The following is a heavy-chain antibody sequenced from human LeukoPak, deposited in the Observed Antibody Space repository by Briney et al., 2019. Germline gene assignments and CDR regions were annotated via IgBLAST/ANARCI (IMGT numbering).Heavy chain of an antibody. Sequence: SETLSLTCTVSGYSISSGYYWGWIRQPPGKGLEWIGSIYHSGSTNYNPSLKSRVTISVDKSKNQFSLKLSSVTAADTAVYYCARSNDAFDIWGQGTMVTVSS. J-gene: IGHJ3*02. V-gene: IGHV4-38-2*02. CDR1: GYSISSGYY. CDR2: IYHSGST. CDR3: ARSNDAFDI.